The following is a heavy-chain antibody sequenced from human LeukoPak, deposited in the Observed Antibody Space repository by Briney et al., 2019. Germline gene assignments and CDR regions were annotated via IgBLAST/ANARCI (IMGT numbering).Heavy chain of an antibody. Sequence: VGSLRLSCAVSGLTFSGDWMPWGRQAPGKGLEGVSSLNARGDDTYYADSVRGRFTISRDNSKSTLYVQMNSRRAEDTAVYYCATGASGRYCSDTKCYFWGQGTLVTVSS. CDR1: GLTFSGDW. CDR2: LNARGDDT. V-gene: IGHV3-23*01. CDR3: ATGASGRYCSDTKCYF. D-gene: IGHD2-15*01. J-gene: IGHJ4*02.